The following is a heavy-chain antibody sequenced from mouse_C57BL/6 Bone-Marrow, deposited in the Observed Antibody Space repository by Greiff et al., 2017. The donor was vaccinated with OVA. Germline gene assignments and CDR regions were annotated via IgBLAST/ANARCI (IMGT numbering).Heavy chain of an antibody. CDR1: GFSLTSYG. Sequence: QVQLQQSGPGLVQPSQSLSITCTVSGFSLTSYGVHWVRQSPGKGLEWLGVIWSGGSTDYNAAFISRLSISKDNSKSQVFFKMNSLQADDTAIYYCARRGPYGRGYFDVWGTGTTVTVSS. V-gene: IGHV2-2*01. CDR3: ARRGPYGRGYFDV. D-gene: IGHD1-1*01. CDR2: IWSGGST. J-gene: IGHJ1*03.